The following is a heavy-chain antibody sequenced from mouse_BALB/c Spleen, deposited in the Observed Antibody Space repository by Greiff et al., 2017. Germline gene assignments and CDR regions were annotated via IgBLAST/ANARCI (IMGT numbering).Heavy chain of an antibody. CDR1: GFTFSDYY. D-gene: IGHD1-1*01. Sequence: EVKVVESGGGLVKPGGSLKLSCAASGFTFSDYYMYWVRQTPEKRLEWVATISDGGSYTYYPDSVKGRFTISRDNAKNTLYLQMSSLKSEDTAMYYCARRGNFFDYWGQGTTLTVSS. CDR3: ARRGNFFDY. V-gene: IGHV5-4*02. CDR2: ISDGGSYT. J-gene: IGHJ2*01.